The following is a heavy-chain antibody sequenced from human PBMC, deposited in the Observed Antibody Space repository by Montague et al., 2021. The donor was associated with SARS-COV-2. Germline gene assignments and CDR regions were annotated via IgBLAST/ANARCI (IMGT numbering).Heavy chain of an antibody. CDR1: GGSISSYY. CDR3: ARVKRGYYYGLGVSAQLDYTNNQFPLKPAPVTTANTALNYYARVKRVDCCGLGVSARFTY. J-gene: IGHJ4*02. D-gene: IGHD3-10*01. V-gene: IGHV4-59*01. Sequence: SETLSLTCTVSGGSISSYYWSWIRQPPGKGLEWIGYIYYSGSTNYNPSLKSRVTISVYMSKNQFSLKLSSVTAADTAVYYCARVKRGYYYGLGVSAQLDYTNNQFPLKPAPVTTANTALNYYARVKRVDCCGLGVSARFTYWGQGTPVTVSS. CDR2: IYYSGST.